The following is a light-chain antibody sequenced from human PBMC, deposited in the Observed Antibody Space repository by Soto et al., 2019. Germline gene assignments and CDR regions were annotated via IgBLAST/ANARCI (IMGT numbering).Light chain of an antibody. CDR3: QQYDSLPGT. Sequence: EILLTQSPATLSLSPGERATLSCRASQSVDTYLAWYQQKPGQAPRLLIYDTSNRATGIPDRFSGSGSGTDFTLTISRLEPEDFAMYYCQQYDSLPGTFGQGTKVDNK. CDR1: QSVDTY. J-gene: IGKJ1*01. V-gene: IGKV3-11*01. CDR2: DTS.